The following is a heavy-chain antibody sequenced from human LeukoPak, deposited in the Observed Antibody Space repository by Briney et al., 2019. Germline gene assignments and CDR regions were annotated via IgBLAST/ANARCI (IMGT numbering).Heavy chain of an antibody. CDR2: ISSSSSYI. J-gene: IGHJ4*02. V-gene: IGHV3-21*01. CDR3: ARMNPTRPFDY. D-gene: IGHD1-1*01. Sequence: GGSLRLSCAASGFTYSSYSMNWVRQAPGEGLEWVSSISSSSSYIYYADSVKGRFTISRDNAKHSLYLQMSSLRAEDTAVYYCARMNPTRPFDYWGQGTLVTVSS. CDR1: GFTYSSYS.